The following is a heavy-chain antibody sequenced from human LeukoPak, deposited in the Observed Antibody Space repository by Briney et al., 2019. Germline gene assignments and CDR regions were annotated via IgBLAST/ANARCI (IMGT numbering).Heavy chain of an antibody. CDR2: NNPKSGGA. Sequence: GASVKVSCKASGYTFTGYYMHWVRQAPGQGLEWVGWNNPKSGGAKHAQKFQGRVTMTGDTSINTAYMELNSLRSDDTAVYYCARDDASDPSASFDLWGQGTLVTVSS. V-gene: IGHV1-2*02. CDR1: GYTFTGYY. CDR3: ARDDASDPSASFDL. D-gene: IGHD1-26*01. J-gene: IGHJ3*01.